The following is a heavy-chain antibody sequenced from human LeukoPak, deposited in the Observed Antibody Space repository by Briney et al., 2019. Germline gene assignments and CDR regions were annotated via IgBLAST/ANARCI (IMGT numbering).Heavy chain of an antibody. CDR3: ARNGGHYYDSSGYYFGY. D-gene: IGHD3-22*01. J-gene: IGHJ4*02. CDR1: GGTFSSYA. Sequence: SVKVSCKASGGTFSSYAISWVRQAPGQGLEWMGRIIPILGIANYAQKFQGRVTITADKSTSTAYMELSSLRSEDTAVYYCARNGGHYYDSSGYYFGYWGQGTLVTVSS. CDR2: IIPILGIA. V-gene: IGHV1-69*04.